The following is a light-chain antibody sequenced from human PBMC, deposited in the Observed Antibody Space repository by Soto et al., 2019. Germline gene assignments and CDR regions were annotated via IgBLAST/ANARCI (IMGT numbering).Light chain of an antibody. Sequence: SYELTQPLSVSVALGQTARITCGGNNIGIKIVHWYQQKPGQAPVLVIYRDSNRPSGIPERFSGSNSGNTATLTISRAQAGDEADYYCQVWDSTTVVFGGGTKLTVL. CDR2: RDS. J-gene: IGLJ2*01. V-gene: IGLV3-9*01. CDR3: QVWDSTTVV. CDR1: NIGIKI.